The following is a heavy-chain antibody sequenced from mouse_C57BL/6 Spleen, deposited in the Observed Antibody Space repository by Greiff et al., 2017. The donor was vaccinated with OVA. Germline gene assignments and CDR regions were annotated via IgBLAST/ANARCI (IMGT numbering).Heavy chain of an antibody. Sequence: ESGAELVRPGASVTLSCKASGYTFTDYEMHWVKQTPVHGLEWIGAIDPETGGTAYNQKFKGKAILTADKSSSTAYMELRSLASEDSAVYYCTRNYGSSYNYWGQGTTLTVSS. CDR1: GYTFTDYE. D-gene: IGHD1-1*01. CDR2: IDPETGGT. J-gene: IGHJ2*01. CDR3: TRNYGSSYNY. V-gene: IGHV1-15*01.